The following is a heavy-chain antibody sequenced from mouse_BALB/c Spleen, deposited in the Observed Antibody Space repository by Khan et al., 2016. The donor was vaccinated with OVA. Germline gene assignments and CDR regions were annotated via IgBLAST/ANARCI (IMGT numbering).Heavy chain of an antibody. CDR3: ARLAYYYDSEWFAY. D-gene: IGHD1-1*01. CDR2: VSTGGGYT. V-gene: IGHV5-6*01. Sequence: EVKLVESGGDLVKPGGSPKLSCAASGFTFSTYGMSWVRQTPDTRLEWVATVSTGGGYTYYPDSVKGRFTIYRDNAQNTRYLQMSSLKSEDTAMFYGARLAYYYDSEWFAYWGQGTLVTVSA. J-gene: IGHJ3*01. CDR1: GFTFSTYG.